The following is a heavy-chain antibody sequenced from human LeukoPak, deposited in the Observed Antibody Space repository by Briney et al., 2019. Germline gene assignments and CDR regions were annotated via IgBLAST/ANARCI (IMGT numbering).Heavy chain of an antibody. D-gene: IGHD6-13*01. V-gene: IGHV1-8*01. J-gene: IGHJ4*02. CDR1: GYTFTTYD. Sequence: EASVKVSCKASGYTFTTYDMTWVRQATGQGLEWMGWMNPGSGDTAYAQKFQGRVTMTRNTSISTAYMELSSLTSEDTAVYYCARAPYSSSWRTIGGYWGQGTLVTVSS. CDR2: MNPGSGDT. CDR3: ARAPYSSSWRTIGGY.